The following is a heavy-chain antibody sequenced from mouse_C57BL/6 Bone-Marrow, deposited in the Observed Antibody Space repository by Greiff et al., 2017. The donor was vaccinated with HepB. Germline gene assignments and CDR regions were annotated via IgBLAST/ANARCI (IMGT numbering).Heavy chain of an antibody. V-gene: IGHV1-53*01. J-gene: IGHJ1*03. CDR2: INPSNGGT. CDR3: ARSGSYGSSYWYFDV. CDR1: GYTFTSYW. Sequence: QVHVKQPGTELVKPGASVKLSCKASGYTFTSYWMHWVKQRPGQDLEWLGNINPSNGGTNYNERFKSTATLTVDKSTSTAYMQRSSLTSEDSAVYYCARSGSYGSSYWYFDVWGTGTTVTVSS. D-gene: IGHD1-1*01.